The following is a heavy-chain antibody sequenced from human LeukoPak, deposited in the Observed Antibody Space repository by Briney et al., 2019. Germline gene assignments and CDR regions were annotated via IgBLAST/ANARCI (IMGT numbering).Heavy chain of an antibody. J-gene: IGHJ4*02. Sequence: GGSLRPSCAASGFTFSSYSMNWVRQAPGKGLEGVSSISSSSSYIYYADSVKGRFTISRDNAKNSLYLQMNSLRAEDTAVYYCARDNDYGELDYWGQGTLVTVSS. CDR1: GFTFSSYS. V-gene: IGHV3-21*01. CDR3: ARDNDYGELDY. CDR2: ISSSSSYI. D-gene: IGHD4-17*01.